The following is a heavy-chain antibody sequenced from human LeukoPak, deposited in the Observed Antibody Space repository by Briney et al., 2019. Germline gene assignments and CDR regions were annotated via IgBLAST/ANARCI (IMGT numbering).Heavy chain of an antibody. J-gene: IGHJ6*02. Sequence: GASVKVSCKASGYTFTSYDINWVRQATGQGLEWMGWMNPNSGNTGYAQKFQGRVTMTRNTSISTAYMELSSLRSEDTAVYYCARADYSSTSCYTAYYYYGMDVWGQGTTVTVSS. CDR2: MNPNSGNT. CDR1: GYTFTSYD. CDR3: ARADYSSTSCYTAYYYYGMDV. V-gene: IGHV1-8*01. D-gene: IGHD2-2*02.